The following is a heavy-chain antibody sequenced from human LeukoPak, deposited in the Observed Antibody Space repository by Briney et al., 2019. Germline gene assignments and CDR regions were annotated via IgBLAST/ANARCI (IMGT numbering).Heavy chain of an antibody. V-gene: IGHV4-39*07. Sequence: SETLSLTCTVSGGSISSSSYYWGWIRQPPGKGLEWIGSIYYSGSTYYNPSLKSRVTISVDTSKNQFSLKLSSVTAADTAVYYCARADDSSGYYLGYWGQGTLVTVSS. CDR1: GGSISSSSYY. CDR2: IYYSGST. J-gene: IGHJ4*02. CDR3: ARADDSSGYYLGY. D-gene: IGHD3-22*01.